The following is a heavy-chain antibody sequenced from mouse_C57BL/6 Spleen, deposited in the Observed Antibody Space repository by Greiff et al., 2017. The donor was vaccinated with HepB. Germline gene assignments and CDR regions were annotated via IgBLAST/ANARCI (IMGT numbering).Heavy chain of an antibody. J-gene: IGHJ2*01. D-gene: IGHD3-2*02. CDR1: GYTFTSYW. Sequence: QVHVKQPGAELVMPGASVKLSCKASGYTFTSYWMHWVKQRPGQGLEWIGEIDPSDSYTNYNQKFKGKSTLTVDKSSSTAYMQLSSLTSEDSAVYYCARSGIGDSSGYWYWGQGTTLTVSS. V-gene: IGHV1-69*01. CDR2: IDPSDSYT. CDR3: ARSGIGDSSGYWY.